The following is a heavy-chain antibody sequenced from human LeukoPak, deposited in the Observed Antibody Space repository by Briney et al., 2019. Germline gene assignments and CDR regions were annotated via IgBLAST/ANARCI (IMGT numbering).Heavy chain of an antibody. CDR3: ARYQLPSTYYYYGVDV. CDR2: IKQDGSEK. J-gene: IGHJ6*02. D-gene: IGHD2-2*01. CDR1: GFTFSSYW. V-gene: IGHV3-7*01. Sequence: GGSLRLSCAASGFTFSSYWMSWVRQAPGKGLEWVANIKQDGSEKYYVDSVKGRFTISRDNAKNSLYLQMNSLRADDTAVYYCARYQLPSTYYYYGVDVWGQGTTVTVS.